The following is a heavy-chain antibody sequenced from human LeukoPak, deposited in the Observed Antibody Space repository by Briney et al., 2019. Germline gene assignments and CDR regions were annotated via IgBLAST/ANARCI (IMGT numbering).Heavy chain of an antibody. CDR3: ARDRDDAFDI. CDR2: IWDDGGKK. V-gene: IGHV3-33*01. CDR1: GFTFSSHG. Sequence: GGSLRLSCAASGFTFSSHGMHWVRQAPGKGLEWVAVIWDDGGKKYYADSVKGRFTISRDNSKNTLYLQMNSLRAEDTAVYYCARDRDDAFDIWGQGTMVTVSS. J-gene: IGHJ3*02. D-gene: IGHD3-10*01.